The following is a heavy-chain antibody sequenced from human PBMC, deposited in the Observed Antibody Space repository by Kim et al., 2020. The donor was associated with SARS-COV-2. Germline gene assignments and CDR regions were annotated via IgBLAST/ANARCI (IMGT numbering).Heavy chain of an antibody. Sequence: SVKVSCKASGGTFSSYAISWVRQAPGQGLEWMGRIIPILGIANYAQKFQGRVTITADKSTSTAYMELSSLRSEDTAVYYCASDSIAAAGRFDYWGQGTLVTVSS. J-gene: IGHJ4*02. CDR3: ASDSIAAAGRFDY. D-gene: IGHD6-13*01. CDR2: IIPILGIA. V-gene: IGHV1-69*04. CDR1: GGTFSSYA.